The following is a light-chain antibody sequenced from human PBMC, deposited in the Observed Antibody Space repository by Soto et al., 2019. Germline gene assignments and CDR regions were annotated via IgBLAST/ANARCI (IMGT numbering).Light chain of an antibody. CDR3: QQYNSYST. CDR2: DAS. V-gene: IGKV1-5*01. J-gene: IGKJ1*01. CDR1: QSISSW. Sequence: DIQMAQYPSTLAAYVGGRVTITCRASQSISSWLAWYQQKPGKAPKLLIYDASSLESGVPPRSSGSGSGTEFTLTISSLHPDDFATYYCQQYNSYSTFGQGTKV.